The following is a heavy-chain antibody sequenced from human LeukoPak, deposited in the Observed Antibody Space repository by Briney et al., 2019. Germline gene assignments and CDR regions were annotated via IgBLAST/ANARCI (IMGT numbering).Heavy chain of an antibody. Sequence: GGSLRLSCAASGFTFSNYWMHWVRQGQGKGLVWVSRINNDGSSGHYADSVKGRFTISRDNAKNMMYLQMNSLRAEDTAVYYCASASSHRIAAGGDYWGHGTLVTVSS. CDR2: INNDGSSG. CDR1: GFTFSNYW. D-gene: IGHD6-13*01. CDR3: ASASSHRIAAGGDY. V-gene: IGHV3-74*01. J-gene: IGHJ4*01.